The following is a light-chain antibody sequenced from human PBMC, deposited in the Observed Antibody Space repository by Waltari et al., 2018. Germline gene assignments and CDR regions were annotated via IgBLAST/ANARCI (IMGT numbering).Light chain of an antibody. V-gene: IGKV3-15*01. CDR2: GAS. CDR1: QSVSSN. J-gene: IGKJ1*01. CDR3: QQYNNWPPWT. Sequence: ATLSVSPGERATLSCRASQSVSSNLARYQQKPRQAPRILIYGASTRATGIPARFSGSGAGTEFTLTISSLQSEDFAVYYCQQYNNWPPWTFGQGTKVEIK.